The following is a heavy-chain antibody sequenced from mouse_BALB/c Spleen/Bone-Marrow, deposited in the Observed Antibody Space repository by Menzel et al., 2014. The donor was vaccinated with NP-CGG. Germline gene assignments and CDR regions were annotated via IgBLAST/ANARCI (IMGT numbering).Heavy chain of an antibody. CDR2: ISSGGGYT. V-gene: IGHV5-6*02. J-gene: IGHJ4*01. D-gene: IGHD4-1*01. Sequence: DVKLVESGGDLVKPGGSLKLSCAASGFTFSTYGMSWVRQTPDKRLEWVATISSGGGYTYYPDSVKGRFTISRENAKNTLYLQMSSLKSEDTAMYYCTRQGNWDRYAMDYWGQGTPVTVSS. CDR3: TRQGNWDRYAMDY. CDR1: GFTFSTYG.